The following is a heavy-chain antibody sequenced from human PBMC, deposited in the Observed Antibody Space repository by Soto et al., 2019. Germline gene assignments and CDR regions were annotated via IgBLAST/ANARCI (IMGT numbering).Heavy chain of an antibody. J-gene: IGHJ4*02. CDR3: TRDGLLWLVKTSQ. D-gene: IGHD2-21*02. Sequence: SETLSLTCTVIGGSIRSPNFSWSWIRQHPGKGPEWIGNIYYNGTTTYSPSLESRLTISLDPSKNQFSPTLKSVTAADTAEHSCTRDGLLWLVKTSQWRKGTLVTLS. CDR1: GGSIRSPNFS. CDR2: IYYNGTT. V-gene: IGHV4-31*03.